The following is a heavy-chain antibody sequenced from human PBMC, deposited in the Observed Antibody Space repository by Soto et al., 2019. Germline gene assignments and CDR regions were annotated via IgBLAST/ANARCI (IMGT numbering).Heavy chain of an antibody. Sequence: QVQLVQSGAEVKKPGSSVKVSCKASGGTFSSYAISWVRQAPGQGLEWMGGIIPIFGTANYAQKFQGRVTITADESTSTAYMELSSLRSEYTAVYYCARARTTYYYDSSGPYYFDYWGQGTLVTVSS. V-gene: IGHV1-69*01. CDR3: ARARTTYYYDSSGPYYFDY. CDR2: IIPIFGTA. J-gene: IGHJ4*02. D-gene: IGHD3-22*01. CDR1: GGTFSSYA.